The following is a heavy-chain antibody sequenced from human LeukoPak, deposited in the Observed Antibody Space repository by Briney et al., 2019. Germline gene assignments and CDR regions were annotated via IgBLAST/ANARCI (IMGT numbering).Heavy chain of an antibody. V-gene: IGHV3-30-3*01. Sequence: GGSLRLSCAASGITFSTYAMHWVRQAPGKGLEWVAVISYDGTNKYYADSVRGRFTISRDNSKNTLYLQMNSLRAEDTAVYYCARDAGYSGYDSGLDYWGQGTLVTVSS. CDR1: GITFSTYA. CDR3: ARDAGYSGYDSGLDY. D-gene: IGHD5-12*01. J-gene: IGHJ4*02. CDR2: ISYDGTNK.